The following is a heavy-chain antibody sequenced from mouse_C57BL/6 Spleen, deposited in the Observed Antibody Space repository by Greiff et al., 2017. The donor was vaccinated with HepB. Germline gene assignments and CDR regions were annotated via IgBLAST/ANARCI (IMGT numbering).Heavy chain of an antibody. V-gene: IGHV5-4*01. CDR1: GFTFSSYA. Sequence: EVQRVESGGGLVKPGGSLKLSCAASGFTFSSYAMSWVRQTPEKRLEWVATISDGGSYTYYPDNVKGRFTISRDNAKNNLYLQMSHLKSEDTAMYYCARLPFYGYDGAWFAYWGQGTLVTVSA. J-gene: IGHJ3*01. D-gene: IGHD2-2*01. CDR3: ARLPFYGYDGAWFAY. CDR2: ISDGGSYT.